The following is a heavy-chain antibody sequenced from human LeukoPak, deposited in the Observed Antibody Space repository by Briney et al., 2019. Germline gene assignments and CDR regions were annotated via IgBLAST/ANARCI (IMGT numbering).Heavy chain of an antibody. CDR3: ARHTLFDY. V-gene: IGHV4-59*08. CDR2: IYYSGST. CDR1: GGSISSYY. J-gene: IGHJ4*02. Sequence: PSETLSLTCTVSGGSISSYYWSWIRQPPGKGLEWIGYIYYSGSTNYNPSLKSRVTISVDTSKNQFSLKPSSVTAADTAVYYCARHTLFDYWGQGALVTVSS.